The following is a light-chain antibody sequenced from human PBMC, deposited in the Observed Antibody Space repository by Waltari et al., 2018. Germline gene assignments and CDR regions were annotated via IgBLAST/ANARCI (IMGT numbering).Light chain of an antibody. CDR3: LQYNTYPWT. CDR1: QGISTS. CDR2: LAS. J-gene: IGKJ1*01. Sequence: DIQMTQSPSSMSASVGDRVTITCRASQGISTSLAWFQQKPGKVPKRLIYLASSLQSGVPSRFSGSGSRTEFTLSISSLQPEDFATYYCLQYNTYPWTFGQGTKVEIK. V-gene: IGKV1-17*03.